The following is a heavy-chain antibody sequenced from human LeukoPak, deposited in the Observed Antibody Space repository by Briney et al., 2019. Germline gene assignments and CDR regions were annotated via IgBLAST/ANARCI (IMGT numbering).Heavy chain of an antibody. CDR2: IYYSGST. V-gene: IGHV4-30-4*08. J-gene: IGHJ4*02. CDR1: GGSISSGDYY. D-gene: IGHD3-9*01. Sequence: SQTLSLTCTVSGGSISSGDYYWSWIRQPPGKGLEWIGYIYYSGSTYYSPSLKSRVTISVDTSKNQFSLKLSSVTAADTAVYYCARGDFDQPYFDYWGQGTLVTVSS. CDR3: ARGDFDQPYFDY.